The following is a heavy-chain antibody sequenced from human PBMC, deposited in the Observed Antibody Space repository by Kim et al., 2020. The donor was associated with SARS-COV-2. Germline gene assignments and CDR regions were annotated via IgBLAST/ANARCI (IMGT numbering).Heavy chain of an antibody. CDR3: ARASTTSALLFDL. D-gene: IGHD1-26*01. J-gene: IGHJ2*01. V-gene: IGHV4-30-2*01. Sequence: YNPSLKSRVTISVDRSKNQFSLKLSSVTAADTAVYYCARASTTSALLFDLWGRGTLVTVSS.